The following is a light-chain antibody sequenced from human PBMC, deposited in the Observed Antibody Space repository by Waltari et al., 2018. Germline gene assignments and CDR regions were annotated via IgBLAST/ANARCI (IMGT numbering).Light chain of an antibody. CDR3: LQDNSYPLT. J-gene: IGKJ1*01. CDR1: QGIRND. Sequence: AIQMTQFHSSLSASVGDRVTITCRTSQGIRNDLAWYQQKPGKAPNLLIYSASTLQSGVPSTFSGSGSGTDFTLTISSLQPEDFATYYCLQDNSYPLTFGQGTKVEIK. V-gene: IGKV1-6*01. CDR2: SAS.